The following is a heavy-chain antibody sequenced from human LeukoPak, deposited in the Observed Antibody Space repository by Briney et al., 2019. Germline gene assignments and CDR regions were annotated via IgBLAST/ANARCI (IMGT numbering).Heavy chain of an antibody. Sequence: SETLSLTCTVSGGSISRTGYYWGWIRQPPGKGLEWIGSIYYNGNIYYNPSLKSRVTISVDTAKNQLSLKPTSVTDADTAVYYCARHADSGFGELAFDYWGQGTLVTVSS. D-gene: IGHD3-10*01. V-gene: IGHV4-39*01. J-gene: IGHJ4*02. CDR3: ARHADSGFGELAFDY. CDR2: IYYNGNI. CDR1: GGSISRTGYY.